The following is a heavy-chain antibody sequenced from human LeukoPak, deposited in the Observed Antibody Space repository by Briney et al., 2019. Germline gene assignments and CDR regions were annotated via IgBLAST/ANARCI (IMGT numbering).Heavy chain of an antibody. CDR2: INPNSGGT. V-gene: IGHV1-2*06. D-gene: IGHD2-2*01. J-gene: IGHJ5*02. CDR1: GYTFTGHY. CDR3: ARGGGLIVVVPAAQNWFDP. Sequence: ASVKVSCKASGYTFTGHYMHWVRQAPGQGLEWMGRINPNSGGTNYAQKFQGRVTMTRDTSISTAYMELSRLRSDDTAVYYCARGGGLIVVVPAAQNWFDPWGQGTLVTVSS.